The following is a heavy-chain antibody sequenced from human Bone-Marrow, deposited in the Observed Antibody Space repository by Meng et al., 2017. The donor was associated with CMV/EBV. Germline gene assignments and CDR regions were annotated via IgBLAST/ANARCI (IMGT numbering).Heavy chain of an antibody. Sequence: SVKVSCKASGGTFSSYAISWVRQAPGQGLEWMGWIIPSFGTANYAQKFQGRVTITTDESTSTAYKELSSLRSEDTAVYYCALGVGVVIANPIHYYYYGMDVWGQGTTVTVSS. V-gene: IGHV1-69*05. CDR3: ALGVGVVIANPIHYYYYGMDV. J-gene: IGHJ6*02. D-gene: IGHD2-21*01. CDR1: GGTFSSYA. CDR2: IIPSFGTA.